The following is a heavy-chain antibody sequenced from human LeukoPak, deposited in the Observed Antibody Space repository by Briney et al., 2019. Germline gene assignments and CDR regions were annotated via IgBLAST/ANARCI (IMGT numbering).Heavy chain of an antibody. CDR3: ARGHVGSYVFYYYYGMDV. V-gene: IGHV4-34*01. J-gene: IGHJ6*02. CDR1: GGSFSGYY. D-gene: IGHD5-18*01. Sequence: SETLSLTCAVYGGSFSGYYWSWIRQPPGKGLEWIGEINHSGSTTYNPSLKSRVTISVDTSKSQFSLKLRSVTAADTAVYYCARGHVGSYVFYYYYGMDVWGRGTPVTVSS. CDR2: INHSGST.